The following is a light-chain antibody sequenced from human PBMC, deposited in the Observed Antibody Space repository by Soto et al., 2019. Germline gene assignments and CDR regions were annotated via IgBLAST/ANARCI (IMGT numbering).Light chain of an antibody. CDR3: CSYAGSSWV. J-gene: IGLJ3*02. V-gene: IGLV2-23*02. Sequence: QSVLTQPASVSGSPGQSITISCTGTSSDVGSYNLVSWYQQHPGKAPKLMIYEVTKRPSGVSNRFSGSKSGNTASLTISGLQAEDVADYYCCSYAGSSWVFGGGTKLTVL. CDR1: SSDVGSYNL. CDR2: EVT.